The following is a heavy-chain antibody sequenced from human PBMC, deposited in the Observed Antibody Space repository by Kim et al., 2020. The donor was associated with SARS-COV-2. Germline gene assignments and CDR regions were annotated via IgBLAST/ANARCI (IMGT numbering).Heavy chain of an antibody. D-gene: IGHD3-10*01. CDR1: GGSFSGYY. V-gene: IGHV4-34*01. CDR2: INHSGST. Sequence: SETLSLTCAVYGGSFSGYYWSWIRQPPGKGLEWIGEINHSGSTNYNPSLKSRVTISVDTSKNQFSLKLSSVTAADTAVYYCARRRLGLLWFGELDYWGQGTLVTVSS. CDR3: ARRRLGLLWFGELDY. J-gene: IGHJ4*02.